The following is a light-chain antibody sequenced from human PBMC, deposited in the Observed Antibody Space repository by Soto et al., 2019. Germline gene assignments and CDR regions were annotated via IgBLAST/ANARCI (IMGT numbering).Light chain of an antibody. CDR3: QQYSNWPPIT. J-gene: IGKJ5*01. Sequence: EIVLTQSPGTLALSPGGRATLSCKVSQSVSSKLAWYQQKPGQAPRLLIYDTSTRATGIPARFSGSGSGTEFTLTISSLQSEDFAVYYCQQYSNWPPITFGQGTRLEI. V-gene: IGKV3-15*01. CDR2: DTS. CDR1: QSVSSK.